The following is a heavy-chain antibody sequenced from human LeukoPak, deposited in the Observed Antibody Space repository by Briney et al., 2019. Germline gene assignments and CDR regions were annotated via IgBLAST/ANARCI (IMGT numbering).Heavy chain of an antibody. D-gene: IGHD3-10*01. CDR3: ATPLWFGESLTYFDY. CDR2: INPDSGGT. V-gene: IGHV1-2*02. J-gene: IGHJ4*02. Sequence: ASVKVSCKASGYTFTDKYMHWVRQAPRQGLEWMGWINPDSGGTNYAQKFQGRVTLTRDTSINTAYMELSRLKSDDTAVYYCATPLWFGESLTYFDYWGQGTLVIVSS. CDR1: GYTFTDKY.